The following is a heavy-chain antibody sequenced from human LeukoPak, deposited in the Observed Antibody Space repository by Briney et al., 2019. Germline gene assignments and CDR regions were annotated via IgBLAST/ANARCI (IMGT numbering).Heavy chain of an antibody. CDR2: IIPIFGTA. CDR1: GGTFSSYA. V-gene: IGHV1-69*13. CDR3: ARLVGANLPYGMDV. J-gene: IGHJ6*02. D-gene: IGHD1-26*01. Sequence: SVKVSCKASGGTFSSYAISWVRQAPGQGLEWMGGIIPIFGTANYVQKFQGRVTITADESTSTAYMELSSLRSEDTAVYYCARLVGANLPYGMDVWGQGTTVTVSS.